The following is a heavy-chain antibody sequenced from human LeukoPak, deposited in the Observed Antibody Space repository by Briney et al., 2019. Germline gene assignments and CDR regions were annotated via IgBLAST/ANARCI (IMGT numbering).Heavy chain of an antibody. V-gene: IGHV3-21*01. CDR3: ARDLAVKGDRDAFDI. J-gene: IGHJ3*02. D-gene: IGHD3-16*01. CDR1: GFTFSSYS. Sequence: PGGSLRLSCTASGFTFSSYSMNWVRQAPGKGLEWVSSISSGSAFIYYADSVKGRFTISRDNAKKSLYLQMNSLGAEDTAVYYCARDLAVKGDRDAFDIWGQGTMVTVSP. CDR2: ISSGSAFI.